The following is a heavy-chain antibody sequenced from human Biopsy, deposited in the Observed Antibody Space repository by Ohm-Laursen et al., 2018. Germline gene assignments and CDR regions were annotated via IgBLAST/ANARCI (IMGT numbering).Heavy chain of an antibody. CDR2: IKSGGNST. Sequence: ASVTLSCKSSGHTFTTYYTHWARQAPGQGLGWMGIIKSGGNSTAYTQNFQGRVTMTWDPSTTTVYMELSSLISEDTAVYYCVLASFDYWGQGTLVTVPS. V-gene: IGHV1-46*01. J-gene: IGHJ4*02. CDR3: VLASFDY. CDR1: GHTFTTYY.